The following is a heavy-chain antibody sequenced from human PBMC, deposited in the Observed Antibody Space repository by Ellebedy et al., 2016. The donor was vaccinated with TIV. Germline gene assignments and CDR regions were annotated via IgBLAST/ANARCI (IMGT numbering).Heavy chain of an antibody. CDR1: GDSVSSNSHF. Sequence: PSETLSLTCTVSGDSVSSNSHFWGWIRQTPGKGLEWIGSVVYSESTYYSPSLKSRVTISVDTSTNQFSLRLVSVTAADTAVYYCARAMIRGAHAFDFWGQGRMVTVSS. CDR3: ARAMIRGAHAFDF. J-gene: IGHJ3*01. CDR2: VVYSEST. V-gene: IGHV4-39*01. D-gene: IGHD3-10*01.